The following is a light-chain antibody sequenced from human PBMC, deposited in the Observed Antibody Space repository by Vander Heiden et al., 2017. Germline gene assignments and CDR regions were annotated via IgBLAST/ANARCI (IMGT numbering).Light chain of an antibody. CDR1: SSYALSYNL. CDR3: CSYAASSTFLL. Sequence: QSALTQPAPVPGSPGQSITIFCTGTSSYALSYNLVSCYQPHPAKPPTLPIFEVKKRASGVSNRFSGAKSGNTASLTITGLQDEDEADYYCCSYAASSTFLLFGGGTKLTVL. J-gene: IGLJ2*01. V-gene: IGLV2-23*02. CDR2: EVK.